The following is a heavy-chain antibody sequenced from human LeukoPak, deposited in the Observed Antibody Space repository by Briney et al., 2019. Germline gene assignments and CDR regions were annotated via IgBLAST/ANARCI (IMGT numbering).Heavy chain of an antibody. V-gene: IGHV3-23*01. D-gene: IGHD1-26*01. J-gene: IGHJ6*03. CDR1: GFTFRNHG. CDR3: AKDGDTMSGTYYYDMDV. CDR2: ISGSGYNT. Sequence: GGTLRLSCVASGFTFRNHGMTWFRQAPGKGLEWVSTISGSGYNTYDADSVKGRFTISRDSSKNTLYLQMNSLRGEDTAVYYCAKDGDTMSGTYYYDMDVWGKGTTVTIS.